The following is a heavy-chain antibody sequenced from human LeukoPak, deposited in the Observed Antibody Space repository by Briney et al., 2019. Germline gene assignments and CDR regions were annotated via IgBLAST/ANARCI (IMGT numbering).Heavy chain of an antibody. Sequence: GGSLRLSCAASGFTLSGYWMRWVRQAPGKGLEWVATIKEGGSKKSYMDSVEGRFTISRDNSKNTVNLQMNSLRAEDTAVYYCAKRLGCSSTSCYTEKNYYYYYYMDVWGKGTTVTVSS. D-gene: IGHD2-2*02. V-gene: IGHV3-7*03. CDR3: AKRLGCSSTSCYTEKNYYYYYYMDV. CDR2: IKEGGSKK. CDR1: GFTLSGYW. J-gene: IGHJ6*03.